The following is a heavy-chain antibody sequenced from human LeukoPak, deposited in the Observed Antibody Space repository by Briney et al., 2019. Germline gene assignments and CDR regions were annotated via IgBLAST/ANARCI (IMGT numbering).Heavy chain of an antibody. J-gene: IGHJ4*02. Sequence: SVKVSCKASGGTFSSYAISWVRQAPGQGLEWMGGIIPIFGTANYAQKFQGRVTITADESTSTAYMGLSSLRSEDPAVYYCARDYYDILTGYYNPSGNDYWGQGTLVTVSS. CDR1: GGTFSSYA. CDR2: IIPIFGTA. CDR3: ARDYYDILTGYYNPSGNDY. V-gene: IGHV1-69*13. D-gene: IGHD3-9*01.